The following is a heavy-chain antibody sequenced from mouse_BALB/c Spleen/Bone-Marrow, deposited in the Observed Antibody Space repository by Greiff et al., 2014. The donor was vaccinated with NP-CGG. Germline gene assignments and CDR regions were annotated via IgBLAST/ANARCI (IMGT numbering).Heavy chain of an antibody. J-gene: IGHJ1*01. CDR3: AREIINDYHWYCDV. CDR1: GFTFTDYY. V-gene: IGHV7-3*02. Sequence: EVKLMESGGGLVQPGGSLRLSCATSGFTFTDYYMSWVRQPPGKALEWLGFIRNKANGYTTEYSASVKGRFTISRDNSQSILYLQMNTLRAEDSATYYCAREIINDYHWYCDVWGAGTTVTVSS. CDR2: IRNKANGYTT. D-gene: IGHD2-4*01.